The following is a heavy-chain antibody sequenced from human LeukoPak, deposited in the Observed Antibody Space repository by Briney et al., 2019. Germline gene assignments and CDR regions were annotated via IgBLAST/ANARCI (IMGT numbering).Heavy chain of an antibody. CDR3: AKDRDSSGWYWPKYNWFDP. V-gene: IGHV3-23*01. CDR2: ISGSGGST. Sequence: GGSLRLSCAASGFTFSSYAMSWVRQAPGKGLEWVSAISGSGGSTYYADSVKGRFTISRDNSKNTLYLQMNSLRAEDTAVYYCAKDRDSSGWYWPKYNWFDPWGQGTLVTVSS. J-gene: IGHJ5*02. D-gene: IGHD6-19*01. CDR1: GFTFSSYA.